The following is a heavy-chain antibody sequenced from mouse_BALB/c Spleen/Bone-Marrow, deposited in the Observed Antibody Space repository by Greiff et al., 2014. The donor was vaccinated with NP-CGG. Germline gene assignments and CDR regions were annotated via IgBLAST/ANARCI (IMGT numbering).Heavy chain of an antibody. D-gene: IGHD1-1*01. CDR1: GYTFTSYW. J-gene: IGHJ2*01. V-gene: IGHV1-69*02. Sequence: QVHVKQSXAELVRPGASVKLSCKASGYTFTSYWINWVKQRPGQGLEWIGNIYPSDSYTNYNQKFKDKATLTVDKSSSTAYMQLSSPTSEDSAVYYCTRSYGSSYEYYFDYWGQGTTLTVSS. CDR2: IYPSDSYT. CDR3: TRSYGSSYEYYFDY.